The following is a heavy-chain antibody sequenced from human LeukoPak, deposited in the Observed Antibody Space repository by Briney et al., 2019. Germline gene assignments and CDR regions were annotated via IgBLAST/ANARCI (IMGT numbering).Heavy chain of an antibody. J-gene: IGHJ4*02. CDR1: GFTFSSYG. Sequence: GGSLRLSCAASGFTFSSYGMHWVRQAPGKGLEWVAVISYDGSNKYYADSVKGRFTISRDNSKNTLYLQMNSLRAEDTAVYYCAKSGSGTGYFDYWGQGTLATVSS. CDR3: AKSGSGTGYFDY. D-gene: IGHD1-1*01. V-gene: IGHV3-30*18. CDR2: ISYDGSNK.